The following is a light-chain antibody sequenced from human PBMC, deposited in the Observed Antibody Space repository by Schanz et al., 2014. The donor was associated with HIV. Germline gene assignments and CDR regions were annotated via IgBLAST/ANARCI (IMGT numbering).Light chain of an antibody. CDR2: GAS. CDR3: QQYNSYSPYA. V-gene: IGKV1-17*01. Sequence: DIQVTQSPSPLSASIGDTITITCRTSQAIRADLGWYQQKPGGAPKRLIYGASNLQSGVSFRFSGSGSETEFSLTISSLQAEDFATYYCQQYNSYSPYAFGQGTKLEIK. J-gene: IGKJ2*01. CDR1: QAIRAD.